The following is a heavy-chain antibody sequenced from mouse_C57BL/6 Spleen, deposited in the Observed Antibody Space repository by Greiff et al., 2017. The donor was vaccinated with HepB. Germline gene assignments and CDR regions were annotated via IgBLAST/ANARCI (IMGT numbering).Heavy chain of an antibody. CDR2: IYPRSGNT. CDR3: TLQGFAY. CDR1: GYTFTSYG. V-gene: IGHV1-81*01. J-gene: IGHJ3*01. Sequence: QVQLQQSGAELARPGASVKLSCKASGYTFTSYGISWVKQRTGQGLEWIGEIYPRSGNTYYNEKFKGKATLTADNSSSTAYMELRSLTSEDSAVYFCTLQGFAYWGQGTLVTVSA.